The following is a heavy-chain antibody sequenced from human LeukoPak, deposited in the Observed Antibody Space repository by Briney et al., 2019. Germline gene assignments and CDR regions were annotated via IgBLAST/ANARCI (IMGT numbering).Heavy chain of an antibody. J-gene: IGHJ5*02. V-gene: IGHV1-2*02. Sequence: GASVKVSCKASGYTFTGYYMHWVRQAPGQGLEWMGWINPNSGGTDYAQKFQVRVTMTRDTSISTAYMELSRLRSDDTAVYYCAREYSGSSESPFDPWGQGTLVTVSS. CDR3: AREYSGSSESPFDP. D-gene: IGHD6-6*01. CDR1: GYTFTGYY. CDR2: INPNSGGT.